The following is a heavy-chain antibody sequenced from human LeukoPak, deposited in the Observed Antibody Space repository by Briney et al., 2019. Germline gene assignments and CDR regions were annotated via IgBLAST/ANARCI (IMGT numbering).Heavy chain of an antibody. CDR3: AGNIVDGSGYYAIDY. Sequence: ASVKVSCKASGGTFSSYAISWVRQAPGQGLEWMGGIIPIFGTANYAQKFQGRVMITTDESTSTAYMELSSLRSEDTAVYYCAGNIVDGSGYYAIDYWGQGTLVTVSS. CDR1: GGTFSSYA. V-gene: IGHV1-69*05. D-gene: IGHD3-22*01. CDR2: IIPIFGTA. J-gene: IGHJ4*02.